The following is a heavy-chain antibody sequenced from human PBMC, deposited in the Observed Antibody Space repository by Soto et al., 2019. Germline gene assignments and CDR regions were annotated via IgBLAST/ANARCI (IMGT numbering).Heavy chain of an antibody. Sequence: ASVKVSCKASGCTFSDYAFSWVRQAPGQGLEWMGDFMPIFNRANYAQKFQGRVTITAXKSTSTTYMELSNLRSADTAVYYCARESHDLAVLPVTVLGPFTWFDPWGQGTLVTVSS. D-gene: IGHD2-2*01. CDR3: ARESHDLAVLPVTVLGPFTWFDP. CDR1: GCTFSDYA. J-gene: IGHJ5*02. CDR2: FMPIFNRA. V-gene: IGHV1-69*06.